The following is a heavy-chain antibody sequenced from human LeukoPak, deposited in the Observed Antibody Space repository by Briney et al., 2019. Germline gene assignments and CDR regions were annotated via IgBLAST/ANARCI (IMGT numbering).Heavy chain of an antibody. J-gene: IGHJ4*02. V-gene: IGHV3-21*04. Sequence: GGSLRLSCAASGFTFSDYSMNWVRQAPGKGLEWVASISSSSPYIYYTDSVKGRFTISRDNSKNTLYLQMNSLRAEDTAVYYCARDLMGIAYRGAFYYWGQGTLVTVSS. CDR1: GFTFSDYS. CDR2: ISSSSPYI. CDR3: ARDLMGIAYRGAFYY. D-gene: IGHD6-13*01.